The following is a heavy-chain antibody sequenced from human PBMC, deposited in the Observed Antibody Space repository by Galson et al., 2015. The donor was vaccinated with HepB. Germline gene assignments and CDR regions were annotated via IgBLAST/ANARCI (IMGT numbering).Heavy chain of an antibody. CDR2: INPYNGNT. D-gene: IGHD3-22*01. CDR1: GYTFSTYG. Sequence: SVKVSCKASGYTFSTYGISWVRQAPGQGLEWLGWINPYNGNTNYAQKVQGRVTMTTETPTSTAYMELRSLRSDDTAVYYCARSSDSSGYYQYYFDYWGQGTLVTVSS. J-gene: IGHJ4*02. CDR3: ARSSDSSGYYQYYFDY. V-gene: IGHV1-18*01.